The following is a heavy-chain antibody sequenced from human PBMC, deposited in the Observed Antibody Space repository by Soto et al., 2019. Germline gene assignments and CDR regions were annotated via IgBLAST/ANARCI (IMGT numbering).Heavy chain of an antibody. CDR2: ISSSSSYI. J-gene: IGHJ5*02. V-gene: IGHV3-21*01. CDR3: ARYPVVVVAANQNWFDP. Sequence: PGGSLRLSCAASGFTFSSYSMSWVRQAPGKGLEWVSSISSSSSYIYYADSVKGRFTISRDNAKNSLYLQMNSLRAEDTAVYYCARYPVVVVAANQNWFDPWGQGTLVTVSS. D-gene: IGHD2-15*01. CDR1: GFTFSSYS.